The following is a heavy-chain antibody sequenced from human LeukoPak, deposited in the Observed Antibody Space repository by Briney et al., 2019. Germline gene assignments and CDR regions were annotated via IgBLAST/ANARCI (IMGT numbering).Heavy chain of an antibody. J-gene: IGHJ4*02. V-gene: IGHV3-23*01. D-gene: IGHD6-19*01. Sequence: QAGGSLRPSCAASGFTFNRNAISWVRQAPGKGLEWVSTIGGSGDKTFYADSVKGRFTISRDNSKNMVHLQMNSLTGEDTALYYCVRRGDASSGWGDHDFWGQGALVTVSS. CDR1: GFTFNRNA. CDR3: VRRGDASSGWGDHDF. CDR2: IGGSGDKT.